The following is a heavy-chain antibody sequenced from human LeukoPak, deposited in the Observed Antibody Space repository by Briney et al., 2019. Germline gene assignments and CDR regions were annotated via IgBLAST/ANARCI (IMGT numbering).Heavy chain of an antibody. V-gene: IGHV4-39*01. J-gene: IGHJ2*01. D-gene: IGHD2-2*02. CDR3: ARRAPNYCSSTSCYNWYFDH. CDR1: GGSISSSSYY. Sequence: SETLSLTCTVSGGSISSSSYYWGWIRQPPGKGLEWIGSIYYSGSTYYNPSLKSRVTISVDTSKNQFSLKLSSVTAADTAVYYCARRAPNYCSSTSCYNWYFDHWGRGTLVTVSS. CDR2: IYYSGST.